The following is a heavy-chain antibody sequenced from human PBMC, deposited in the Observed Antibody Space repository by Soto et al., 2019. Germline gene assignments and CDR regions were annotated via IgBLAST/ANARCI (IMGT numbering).Heavy chain of an antibody. J-gene: IGHJ5*02. CDR1: GCSVRRGSDY. Sequence: WETLSRTCTFSGCSVRRGSDYRSLIPQPPGKGLEWIGYIYYSGSTNYNPSLKSRVTISVDTSKNQFSLKLSSVTAADTAVYYCARDESSSSRVYWFDPWGQGTLVTVSS. CDR3: ARDESSSSRVYWFDP. D-gene: IGHD6-6*01. V-gene: IGHV4-61*01. CDR2: IYYSGST.